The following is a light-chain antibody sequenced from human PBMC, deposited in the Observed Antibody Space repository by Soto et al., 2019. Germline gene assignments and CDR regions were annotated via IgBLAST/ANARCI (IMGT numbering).Light chain of an antibody. CDR3: SSYTSSGSYV. CDR2: DVT. Sequence: QSALTQPASVSGSPGQSITMSCTGTSSDVGGYNYVSWYQQRPGKAPKLMIYDVTNRPSGVSNRFSGSKSGNTASLTISGLQAEDEADYHCSSYTSSGSYVFGTGTKLTVL. J-gene: IGLJ1*01. V-gene: IGLV2-14*03. CDR1: SSDVGGYNY.